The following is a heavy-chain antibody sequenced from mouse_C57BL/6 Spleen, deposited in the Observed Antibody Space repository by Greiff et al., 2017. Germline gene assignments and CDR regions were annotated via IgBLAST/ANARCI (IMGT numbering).Heavy chain of an antibody. Sequence: VQLVESGPELVKPGASVKISCKASGYAFSSSWMNWVKQRPGKGLEWIGRIYPGDGDTNYNGKFKGKATLTADKSSSTAYMQLSSLTSEDSAVYFCARYLLTTHFDYWGQGTTLTVSS. V-gene: IGHV1-82*01. J-gene: IGHJ2*01. D-gene: IGHD1-1*01. CDR1: GYAFSSSW. CDR2: IYPGDGDT. CDR3: ARYLLTTHFDY.